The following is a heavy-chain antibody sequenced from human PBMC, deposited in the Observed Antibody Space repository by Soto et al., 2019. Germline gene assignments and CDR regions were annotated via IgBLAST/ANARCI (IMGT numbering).Heavy chain of an antibody. CDR3: VRGASLNFDY. CDR1: GFTFDDYG. V-gene: IGHV3-20*04. CDR2: VNWNGGST. Sequence: GGPLRLSCAASGFTFDDYGMSWARQAPGKGLEWVSGVNWNGGSTGYADSVKGRFTISRDNAKNSLYLQMNSLRAEDTAFYYCVRGASLNFDYWGQGTLVTVS. J-gene: IGHJ4*02. D-gene: IGHD1-26*01.